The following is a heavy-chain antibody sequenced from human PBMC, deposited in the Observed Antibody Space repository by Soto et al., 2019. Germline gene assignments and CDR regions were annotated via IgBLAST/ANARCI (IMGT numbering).Heavy chain of an antibody. Sequence: ASVTVSCKNSGFTFTNYALHWVRRAKGQRLEWMGWISAGNGNTEYSQTFQGRVTITRDTSASTVYMELSSLRSEDTAVYYCARDLWDSSDNAFDFWGQGTMVTVSS. CDR3: ARDLWDSSDNAFDF. CDR1: GFTFTNYA. V-gene: IGHV1-3*01. J-gene: IGHJ3*01. D-gene: IGHD3-22*01. CDR2: ISAGNGNT.